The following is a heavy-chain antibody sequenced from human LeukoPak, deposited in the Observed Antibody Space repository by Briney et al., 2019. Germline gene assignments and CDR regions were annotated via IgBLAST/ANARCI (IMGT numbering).Heavy chain of an antibody. V-gene: IGHV4-4*09. CDR2: IHTSGGS. Sequence: PSETLSLTCTVSGASISKYYWSWIRQTPEKGLEWMGHIHTSGGSSYYPSLKSRLTMSIDTSRNQLSLKLTSVTAADTAVYFCARLGSYHDFWGQGALVTVSS. J-gene: IGHJ4*02. D-gene: IGHD1-26*01. CDR1: GASISKYY. CDR3: ARLGSYHDF.